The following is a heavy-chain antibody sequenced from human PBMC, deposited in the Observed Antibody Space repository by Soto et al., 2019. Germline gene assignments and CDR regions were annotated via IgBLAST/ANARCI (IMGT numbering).Heavy chain of an antibody. CDR2: IKSEGSST. CDR3: ASMAPGSGYYYLDY. CDR1: GFSFSSYW. D-gene: IGHD3-3*01. Sequence: EVQLVESGGGLVQPGGSLRLSCAASGFSFSSYWMHWVRQAPGKGLVWVARIKSEGSSTNYADSVKGRFTISRDNARNTLYLQMNSLRAEDTAVYYCASMAPGSGYYYLDYWGQGTLVTVSS. J-gene: IGHJ4*02. V-gene: IGHV3-74*01.